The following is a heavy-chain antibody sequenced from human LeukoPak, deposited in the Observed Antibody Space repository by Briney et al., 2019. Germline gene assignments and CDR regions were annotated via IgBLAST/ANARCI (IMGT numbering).Heavy chain of an antibody. J-gene: IGHJ5*02. CDR1: GYTFTSYG. V-gene: IGHV1-18*01. CDR2: ISAYNGNT. CDR3: ATNRYSSGWYVGNWFDP. D-gene: IGHD6-19*01. Sequence: ASVKVSCKASGYTFTSYGISWVRQAPGQGLEWMGWISAYNGNTNYAQKLQGRVTMTTDTSTSTAYMELRSLRSDDTAVYYCATNRYSSGWYVGNWFDPWGQGTLVTVSS.